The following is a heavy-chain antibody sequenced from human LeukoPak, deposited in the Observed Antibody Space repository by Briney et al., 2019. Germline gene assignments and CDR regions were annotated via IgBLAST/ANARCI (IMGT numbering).Heavy chain of an antibody. CDR1: GFTFSSYS. J-gene: IGHJ6*03. CDR3: ARPQPEWLGYCSSTSCSYYMDV. Sequence: PGGSLRLSCAASGFTFSSYSMNWVRQAPGKGLEWVSYISSSSSTIYYADSVKGRFTISRDNAKNSLYLQMNSLRAEDTAVYYCARPQPEWLGYCSSTSCSYYMDVWGKGTTVTVSS. CDR2: ISSSSSTI. V-gene: IGHV3-48*01. D-gene: IGHD2-2*01.